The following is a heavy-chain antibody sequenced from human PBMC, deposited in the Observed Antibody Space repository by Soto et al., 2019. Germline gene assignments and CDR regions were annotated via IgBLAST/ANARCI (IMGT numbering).Heavy chain of an antibody. CDR2: ISSSSTI. V-gene: IGHV3-48*02. J-gene: IGHJ6*02. CDR3: ARDQGIAARPLLFYSSSWYVNYYYGMDV. Sequence: PGGSLRLSCAASGFTFSSYSMNWVRQAPGKGLEWVSYISSSSTIYYADSVKGRFTISRDNAKNSLYLQMNSLRDEDTAVYYCARDQGIAARPLLFYSSSWYVNYYYGMDVWGQRATVTVSS. D-gene: IGHD6-13*01. CDR1: GFTFSSYS.